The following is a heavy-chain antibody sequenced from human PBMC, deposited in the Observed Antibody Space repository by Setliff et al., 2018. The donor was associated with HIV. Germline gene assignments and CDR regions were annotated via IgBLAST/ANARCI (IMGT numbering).Heavy chain of an antibody. J-gene: IGHJ6*03. V-gene: IGHV1-18*01. CDR1: GYTFTSYG. Sequence: GASVKVSCKASGYTFTSYGISWVRQAPGQGLEWMGWISASSVNTNYTQGRVTMTTDISTSTAYMELRSLRSADSAVYYCARVPVSNYYYYMDVWGKGTTVTVSS. CDR3: ARVPVSNYYYYMDV. CDR2: ISASSVNT.